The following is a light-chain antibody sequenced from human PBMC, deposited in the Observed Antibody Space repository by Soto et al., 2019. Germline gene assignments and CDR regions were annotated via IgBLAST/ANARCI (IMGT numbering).Light chain of an antibody. J-gene: IGKJ1*01. Sequence: IVLTQSPATLSVSPGERATLSCRASQSISSNLAWYQQKPGQAPRLLIYGASTRATGIPARFSGSGSGTEFTLIISSHQSEDSAVYYCQQYNNWPPWTFGQGTKVEIK. V-gene: IGKV3-15*01. CDR1: QSISSN. CDR3: QQYNNWPPWT. CDR2: GAS.